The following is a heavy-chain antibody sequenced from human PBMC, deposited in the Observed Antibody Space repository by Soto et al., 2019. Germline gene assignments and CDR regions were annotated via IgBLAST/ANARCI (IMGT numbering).Heavy chain of an antibody. V-gene: IGHV3-30*04. Sequence: GGSLRLSCAASGFTFSSSPMHWVRQFPGRGLQWLAVVSPDGNGKTYADSVKGRFTISRDNSRNTLDLQVNNLTPEDTSVYYCAREGGSSGRAGFFDPWGQGTLVTVSS. J-gene: IGHJ5*02. CDR3: AREGGSSGRAGFFDP. D-gene: IGHD6-19*01. CDR2: VSPDGNGK. CDR1: GFTFSSSP.